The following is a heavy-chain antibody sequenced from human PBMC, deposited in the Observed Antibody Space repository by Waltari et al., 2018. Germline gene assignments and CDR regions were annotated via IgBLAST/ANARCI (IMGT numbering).Heavy chain of an antibody. D-gene: IGHD6-19*01. J-gene: IGHJ4*02. CDR1: GFTFSTYW. Sequence: EVQLVGSGGGVVQPGGSLSLSCAASGFTFSTYWMGWVRQAPGRGLEWVANIKQDGSEKYSVDSVKGRFTISRDNAKNSLSLQMNSLRAEDTAVYFCARLYNTGWYGFDYWGQGTLVTVSS. CDR2: IKQDGSEK. CDR3: ARLYNTGWYGFDY. V-gene: IGHV3-7*01.